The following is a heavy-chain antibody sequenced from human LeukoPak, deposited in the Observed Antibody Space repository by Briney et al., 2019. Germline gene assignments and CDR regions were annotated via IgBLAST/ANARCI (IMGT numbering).Heavy chain of an antibody. J-gene: IGHJ6*02. V-gene: IGHV3-20*01. Sequence: GGSLRLSCAASGFTFDDYGMSWVRQAPGKGLEWVSGINWNGGSTGYADSVKGRFTVSRDNAKNSLYLQMNSLRAEDTALYHCARDWFGESTAYYYGMDVWGQGTTVTVSS. CDR2: INWNGGST. CDR3: ARDWFGESTAYYYGMDV. D-gene: IGHD3-10*01. CDR1: GFTFDDYG.